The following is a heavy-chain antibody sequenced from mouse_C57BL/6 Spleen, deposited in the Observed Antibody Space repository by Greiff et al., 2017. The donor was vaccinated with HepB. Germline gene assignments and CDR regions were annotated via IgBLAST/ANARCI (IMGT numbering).Heavy chain of an antibody. D-gene: IGHD3-1*01. CDR2: IDPSDSYT. CDR3: ARRASGAMDY. J-gene: IGHJ4*01. Sequence: QVQLQQPGAELVRPGTSVKLSCKASGYTFTSYWMHWVKQRPGQGLEWIGVIDPSDSYTNYNQKFKGKATLTVDTSSSTAYMQLSSLTSEDSAVYYCARRASGAMDYWGQGTSVTVSS. CDR1: GYTFTSYW. V-gene: IGHV1-59*01.